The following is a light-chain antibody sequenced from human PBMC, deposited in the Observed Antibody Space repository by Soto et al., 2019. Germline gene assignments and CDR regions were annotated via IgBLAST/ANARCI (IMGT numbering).Light chain of an antibody. V-gene: IGKV3-15*01. J-gene: IGKJ1*01. Sequence: EIVMTQSPATLSVSPGERATLSCRASQSVSSNLAWYQHRPGQAPRLLINGASTRATGIPGRFSGSGSGTEFTLTISSLQSDDIAVYFCLQYNNWPPETWTFGPGTKVEIK. CDR3: LQYNNWPPETWT. CDR1: QSVSSN. CDR2: GAS.